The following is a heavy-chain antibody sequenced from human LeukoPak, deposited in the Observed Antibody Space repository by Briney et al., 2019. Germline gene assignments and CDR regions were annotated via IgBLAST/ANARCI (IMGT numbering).Heavy chain of an antibody. Sequence: GGSLRLSCVASGFPFDDYGMFWVRQTPGKGLEWISGISWNSGIIAYADSVKGRFTIFRDNAKNSLYLQMNSLRVEDTAAYYCVKDRYFYDSGSKANWGQGTLVTVSS. CDR2: ISWNSGII. V-gene: IGHV3-9*01. CDR3: VKDRYFYDSGSKAN. D-gene: IGHD3-22*01. J-gene: IGHJ4*02. CDR1: GFPFDDYG.